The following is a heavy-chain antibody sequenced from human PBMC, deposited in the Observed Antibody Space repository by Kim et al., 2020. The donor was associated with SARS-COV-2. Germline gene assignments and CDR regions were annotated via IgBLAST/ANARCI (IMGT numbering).Heavy chain of an antibody. Sequence: GGSLRLSCAASGFTFSSYSMNWVRQAPGKGLEWVSSISSSSSYIYYADSVKGRFTISRDNAKNSLYLQMNSLRAEDTAVYYCARVAHVGLCSGGSCYSPYYYYGMDVWGQGTTVTVSS. CDR3: ARVAHVGLCSGGSCYSPYYYYGMDV. V-gene: IGHV3-21*01. CDR1: GFTFSSYS. D-gene: IGHD2-15*01. J-gene: IGHJ6*02. CDR2: ISSSSSYI.